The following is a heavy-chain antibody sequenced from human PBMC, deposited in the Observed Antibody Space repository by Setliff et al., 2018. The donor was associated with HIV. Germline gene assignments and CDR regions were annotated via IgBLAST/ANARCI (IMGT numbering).Heavy chain of an antibody. Sequence: SETLSLTCSVSGYSITNGYYWGWIRQPPGKGLEWVGSIYHDGSTYYNPPLRSRVTISVDTSKNQFSLKLSSVTAADTAVYYCARYYGSGTYHRWFDPWGQGTPVTVPQ. CDR2: IYHDGST. CDR1: GYSITNGYY. D-gene: IGHD3-10*01. J-gene: IGHJ5*02. V-gene: IGHV4-38-2*02. CDR3: ARYYGSGTYHRWFDP.